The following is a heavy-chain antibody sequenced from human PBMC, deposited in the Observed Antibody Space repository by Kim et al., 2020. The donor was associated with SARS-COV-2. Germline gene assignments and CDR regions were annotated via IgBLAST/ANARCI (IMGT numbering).Heavy chain of an antibody. J-gene: IGHJ6*02. Sequence: NPTLHGRFPIQVDRSKNQFSLKLSSVTAADTAVYYCARGYGSGSPYGMDVWGQGTTVTVSS. D-gene: IGHD3-10*01. CDR3: ARGYGSGSPYGMDV. V-gene: IGHV4-30-2*01.